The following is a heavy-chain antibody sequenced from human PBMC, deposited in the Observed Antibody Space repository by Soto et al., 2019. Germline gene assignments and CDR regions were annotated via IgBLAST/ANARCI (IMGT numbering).Heavy chain of an antibody. CDR2: ISAYNGNT. CDR3: ALCWRSGGENWFDP. J-gene: IGHJ5*02. Sequence: ASVKVSCKASGYTFTSYGISWVRQAPGQGLEWMGWISAYNGNTNYAQKLQGRVTMTTDTSTSTAYMELRSLRSDDTAVYYCALCWRSGGENWFDPWGQGTLVTVSS. D-gene: IGHD3-16*01. V-gene: IGHV1-18*04. CDR1: GYTFTSYG.